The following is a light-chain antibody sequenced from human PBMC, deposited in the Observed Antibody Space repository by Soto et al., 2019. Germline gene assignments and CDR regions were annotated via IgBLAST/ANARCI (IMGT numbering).Light chain of an antibody. V-gene: IGKV1-5*01. Sequence: DFQVTQSPSTLSASVGDRVTITCRASQNIRSRLAWFQPKPGKAPKLLIYDASSLESGVPQRFSGSGSGTEFTLTISSLQTDDFSTYSCQQYHSYWTFGQGTKV. CDR3: QQYHSYWT. CDR2: DAS. CDR1: QNIRSR. J-gene: IGKJ1*01.